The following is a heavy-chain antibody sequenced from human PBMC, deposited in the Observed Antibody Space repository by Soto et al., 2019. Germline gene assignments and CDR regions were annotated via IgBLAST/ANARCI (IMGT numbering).Heavy chain of an antibody. CDR2: IDWADDK. CDR3: SRAVGGFTYGYPDY. J-gene: IGHJ4*02. V-gene: IGHV2-70*01. CDR1: GSSLSTTGMC. D-gene: IGHD5-18*01. Sequence: SGPTLVNPTQTLTLTCTFSGSSLSTTGMCVSWIRQPPGKALEWLALIDWADDKYYSTSLKTRLTISKDTSKNQVVLTMTNVEPVDTATYFCSRAVGGFTYGYPDYWGQGTLVTVSS.